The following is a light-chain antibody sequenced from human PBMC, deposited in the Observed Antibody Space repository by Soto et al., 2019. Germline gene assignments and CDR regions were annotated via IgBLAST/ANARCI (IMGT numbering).Light chain of an antibody. J-gene: IGKJ1*01. CDR1: QSVSSSY. CDR2: GAS. CDR3: QQYGSSPTWT. V-gene: IGKV3-20*01. Sequence: EIVLTQSPGTLSLSPGERATLSCRASQSVSSSYLAWYQQKPGQAPRLLIYGASSRATGIPDRFSGSGSGTDFPLTISRLEPEDFAVYYCQQYGSSPTWTFVQGTKVEIK.